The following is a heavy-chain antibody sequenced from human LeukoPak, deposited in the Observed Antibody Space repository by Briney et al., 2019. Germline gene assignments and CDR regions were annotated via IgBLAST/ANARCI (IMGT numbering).Heavy chain of an antibody. J-gene: IGHJ4*02. CDR3: ARLSRLQTTGDY. CDR1: RYSFTRYW. CDR2: IYPGGSDT. V-gene: IGHV5-51*01. D-gene: IGHD4-17*01. Sequence: RGESLKISFKGSRYSFTRYWIGWVRQMPGKGLEWMGIIYPGGSDTRYSPSFQGQVTISADKSISTAYLQWSSLKSSDTAMYYCARLSRLQTTGDYWGQGTLVTVSS.